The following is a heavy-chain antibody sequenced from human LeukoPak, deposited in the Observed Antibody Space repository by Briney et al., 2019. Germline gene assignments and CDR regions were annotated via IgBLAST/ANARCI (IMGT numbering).Heavy chain of an antibody. D-gene: IGHD6-6*01. CDR1: GYTFTSYG. CDR2: ISAYNDNT. Sequence: ASVKVSCKASGYTFTSYGISWVRQAPGQGLEWMGWISAYNDNTNYAQKLQGRVTITRNTSISTAYMELSSLRSEDTAVYYCARSLAAQYYFDYWGQGTLVTVSS. J-gene: IGHJ4*02. V-gene: IGHV1-18*01. CDR3: ARSLAAQYYFDY.